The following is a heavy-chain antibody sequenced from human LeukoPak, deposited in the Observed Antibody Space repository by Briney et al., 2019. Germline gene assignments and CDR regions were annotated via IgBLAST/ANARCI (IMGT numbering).Heavy chain of an antibody. CDR1: GGSVSGSYY. V-gene: IGHV4-61*01. CDR2: IHYSGST. D-gene: IGHD3-22*01. J-gene: IGHJ3*02. CDR3: ARDFMNYDSSGYYSDAFDI. Sequence: SETLSLTCTVSGGSVSGSYYWNWFRQPPGKGLEWIAYIHYSGSTNYNPSLKSRVTISVDTSKNQFSLKLSSVTAADTAVYYCARDFMNYDSSGYYSDAFDIWGQGTMVTVSS.